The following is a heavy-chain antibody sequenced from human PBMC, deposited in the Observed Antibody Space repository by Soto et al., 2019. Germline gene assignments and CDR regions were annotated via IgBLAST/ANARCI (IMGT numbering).Heavy chain of an antibody. D-gene: IGHD5-18*01. Sequence: PGGSLRLSCEASGFSFSSFAMNWVRQAPGRGLEWVSYISDDGASIYYADSLKGRFTISRDNVKNSLSLQMNNLRAEDTAVYYCARENSVQAWLHHFDHWGLGTLVTVSS. J-gene: IGHJ4*02. CDR3: ARENSVQAWLHHFDH. V-gene: IGHV3-48*03. CDR1: GFSFSSFA. CDR2: ISDDGASI.